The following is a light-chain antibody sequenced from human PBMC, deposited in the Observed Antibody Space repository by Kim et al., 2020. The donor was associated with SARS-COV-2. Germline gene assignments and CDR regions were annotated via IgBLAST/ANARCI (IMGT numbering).Light chain of an antibody. V-gene: IGKV1-39*01. CDR3: QQSYIAPLT. J-gene: IGKJ4*01. CDR2: AAS. CDR1: QRIGRY. Sequence: DIELTQSPSSLSASVGDRVTITCRASQRIGRYVNWYQQKAGKAPNLLMYAASTLDSGVPSRFSGSGSGTEFTLTVISLHPEDFATYFCQQSYIAPLTSGGGTKVDIK.